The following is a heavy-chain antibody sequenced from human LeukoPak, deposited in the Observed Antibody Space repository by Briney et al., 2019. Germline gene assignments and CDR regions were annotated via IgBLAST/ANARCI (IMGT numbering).Heavy chain of an antibody. V-gene: IGHV5-10-1*01. Sequence: GESLRISCKGSGYSFTSYWISWVRQMPGKGLEWMGRIDPSDSYTNYSPSFQGHVTISADKSISTAYLQWSSLKASDTAMYYCARHLDPLWFGDPDGGFDYWGQGTLVTVSS. D-gene: IGHD3-10*01. CDR2: IDPSDSYT. J-gene: IGHJ4*02. CDR3: ARHLDPLWFGDPDGGFDY. CDR1: GYSFTSYW.